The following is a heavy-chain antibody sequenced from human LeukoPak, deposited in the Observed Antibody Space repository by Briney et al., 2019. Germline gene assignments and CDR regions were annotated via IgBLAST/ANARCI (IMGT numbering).Heavy chain of an antibody. CDR3: ARPNPWYSGMDV. V-gene: IGHV3-48*03. Sequence: GGSLRLSCAASGFTFSSYEMNWVRQAPGKGLEWVSYISSSGSTTYYADSVKGRFTISRDNAKNSLYLQMNSLRAEDTAVYYCARPNPWYSGMDVWGQGTTVTVSS. J-gene: IGHJ6*02. CDR2: ISSSGSTT. CDR1: GFTFSSYE.